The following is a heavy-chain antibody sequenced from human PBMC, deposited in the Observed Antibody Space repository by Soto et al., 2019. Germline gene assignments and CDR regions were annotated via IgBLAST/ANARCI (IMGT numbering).Heavy chain of an antibody. Sequence: GGSLRLSCVASGFTFSSYWMHWVRQAPGKGLVWVSRMSSDGSVTNYADSVKGRFTISRDNAESTLYLQMNSLRAEDTALYYCARDYASNLGYWGQGTEVTVS. J-gene: IGHJ4*02. CDR2: MSSDGSVT. V-gene: IGHV3-74*01. CDR3: ARDYASNLGY. CDR1: GFTFSSYW. D-gene: IGHD2-2*01.